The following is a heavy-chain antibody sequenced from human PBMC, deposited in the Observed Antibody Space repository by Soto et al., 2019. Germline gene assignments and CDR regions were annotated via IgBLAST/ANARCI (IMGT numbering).Heavy chain of an antibody. CDR2: ISDSGGST. D-gene: IGHD6-19*01. CDR1: GFTFSSYG. CDR3: AKRHTSGWYGSFEYFQH. V-gene: IGHV3-23*01. J-gene: IGHJ1*01. Sequence: EVQLLESGGGLAQPGGSLRLSCAASGFTFSSYGVSWVRQAPGEGLEWVSAISDSGGSTYYADSVKGRFTISRDNSKKSLYLQMSSLRAEDTAVYYCAKRHTSGWYGSFEYFQHWGQGTLVIVSS.